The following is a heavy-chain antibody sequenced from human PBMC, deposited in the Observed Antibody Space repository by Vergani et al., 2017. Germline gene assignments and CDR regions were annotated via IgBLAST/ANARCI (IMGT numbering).Heavy chain of an antibody. J-gene: IGHJ4*02. Sequence: EVQLLESGGGLVQPGGSLRLSCAASGFTFSSYAMSWVRQAPGKGLEWVSAISGSGGSTYCADSVKGRFTISRDNSKNTLYLQMNSLRAEDTAVYYCAKDTYYYDSSGYCIPDYWGQGTLVTVSS. CDR2: ISGSGGST. CDR1: GFTFSSYA. V-gene: IGHV3-23*01. CDR3: AKDTYYYDSSGYCIPDY. D-gene: IGHD3-22*01.